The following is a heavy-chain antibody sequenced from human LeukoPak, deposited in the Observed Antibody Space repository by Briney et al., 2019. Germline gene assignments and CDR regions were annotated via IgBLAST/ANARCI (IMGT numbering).Heavy chain of an antibody. Sequence: KTSETLSLTCAVYGGSFSGYYWSWIRQPPGKGLEWIGEINHSGSTNYNPSLKSRVTISVDTSKNQFSLKLSSVTAADTAVYYCARGKITMVRGVITPPTFDYWGQGTLVTVSS. J-gene: IGHJ4*02. CDR1: GGSFSGYY. CDR2: INHSGST. V-gene: IGHV4-34*01. CDR3: ARGKITMVRGVITPPTFDY. D-gene: IGHD3-10*01.